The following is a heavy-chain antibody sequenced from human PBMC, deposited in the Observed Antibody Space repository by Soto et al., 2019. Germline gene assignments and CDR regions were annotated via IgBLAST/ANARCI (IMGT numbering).Heavy chain of an antibody. J-gene: IGHJ5*02. CDR1: GGSFSGYY. Sequence: SETLSLTCAVYGGSFSGYYWSWIRQPPGKGLEWIGEINHSGSTNYNPSLKSRVTISVDTSKNQFSLKLSSVTAADTAVYYCARGGALKIVVVPAAMILNWFDPWGQGTLVTSPQ. CDR3: ARGGALKIVVVPAAMILNWFDP. D-gene: IGHD2-2*01. CDR2: INHSGST. V-gene: IGHV4-34*01.